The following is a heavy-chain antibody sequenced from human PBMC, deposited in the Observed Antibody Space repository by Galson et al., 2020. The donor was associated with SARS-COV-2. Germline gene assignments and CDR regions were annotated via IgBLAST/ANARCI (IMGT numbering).Heavy chain of an antibody. V-gene: IGHV3-30*18. CDR1: GFTFRTYG. D-gene: IGHD2-2*01. CDR2: ISNDGSDE. Sequence: GGSLRLSCAASGFTFRTYGMHWVRQAPGKGLEWVAVISNDGSDEYYADSVKGRFTISGDNSKSTLFLQMNSLRPEDTAVYYCAKGYCSSSVGCYYFYGMAVWGQGTSVTISS. CDR3: AKGYCSSSVGCYYFYGMAV. J-gene: IGHJ6*02.